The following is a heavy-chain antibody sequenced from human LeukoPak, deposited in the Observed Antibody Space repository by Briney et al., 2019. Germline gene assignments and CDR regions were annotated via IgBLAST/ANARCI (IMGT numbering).Heavy chain of an antibody. J-gene: IGHJ4*02. CDR1: GYTFTGYY. V-gene: IGHV1-2*02. CDR2: INPNSGGT. D-gene: IGHD5-18*01. CDR3: ARRKTRGYSYGYTTQTGFDY. Sequence: GASVKVSCKASGYTFTGYYMHWVRQAPGQGLEWMGWINPNSGGTNYAQKFQGRVTMTRDTSISTAYMELSRLRSDDTAVYYCARRKTRGYSYGYTTQTGFDYWGQGTLVTVSS.